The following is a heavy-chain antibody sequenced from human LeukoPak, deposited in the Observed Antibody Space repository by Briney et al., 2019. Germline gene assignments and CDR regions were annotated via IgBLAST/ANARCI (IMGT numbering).Heavy chain of an antibody. CDR1: AFTFSDYS. J-gene: IGHJ4*02. CDR3: ARDRPTSGSYFFDY. V-gene: IGHV3-48*01. CDR2: ISGRSSTI. D-gene: IGHD1-26*01. Sequence: GGSLRLSCAASAFTFSDYSMNWVRQAPGKGLEWISYISGRSSTIYYADSVRGRFTISRDNAKNSMYLQMNSLRAEDTAVYYCARDRPTSGSYFFDYWGQGTLVTVSS.